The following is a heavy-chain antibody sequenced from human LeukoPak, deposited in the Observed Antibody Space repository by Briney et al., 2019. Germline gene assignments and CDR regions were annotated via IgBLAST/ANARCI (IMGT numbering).Heavy chain of an antibody. D-gene: IGHD1-26*01. Sequence: GESLKISCEGSGYSFTSYWIGGVRPMPGKGLGWMANIKQDGSQTYHADSVKGRFTISRDNAKNSLYLQMSSLRVEDTAFYYCARKGLGGELGGFDCWGQGTLVTVSS. CDR3: ARKGLGGELGGFDC. CDR1: GYSFTSYW. CDR2: IKQDGSQT. J-gene: IGHJ4*02. V-gene: IGHV3-7*05.